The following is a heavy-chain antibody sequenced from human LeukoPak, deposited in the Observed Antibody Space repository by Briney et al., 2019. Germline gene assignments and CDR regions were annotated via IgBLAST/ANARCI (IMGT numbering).Heavy chain of an antibody. Sequence: TSETLSLTCTVSGVSISGDHWNWIRQPPGKGLEWIGYIYYSGNTNYNPSLKSRVTISVDTSKNQFSLKLSPVTAADTAVYYCARRNDFDIWGQGTMVTVSS. CDR3: ARRNDFDI. J-gene: IGHJ3*02. CDR1: GVSISGDH. CDR2: IYYSGNT. V-gene: IGHV4-59*08.